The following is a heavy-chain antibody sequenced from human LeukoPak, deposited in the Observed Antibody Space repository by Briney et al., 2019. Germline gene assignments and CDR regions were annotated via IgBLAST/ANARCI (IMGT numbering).Heavy chain of an antibody. CDR1: GFTFSTYS. Sequence: GGSLRLSCAASGFTFSTYSMSWVRQAPGKGLEWVSSISSSSSSTYYADSVKGRFTISRDNAKNSLYLQMNSLRAEDTTVYYCAKDRLHYYDSSGLDCWGQGTLVTVSS. CDR3: AKDRLHYYDSSGLDC. CDR2: ISSSSSST. V-gene: IGHV3-21*01. D-gene: IGHD3-22*01. J-gene: IGHJ4*02.